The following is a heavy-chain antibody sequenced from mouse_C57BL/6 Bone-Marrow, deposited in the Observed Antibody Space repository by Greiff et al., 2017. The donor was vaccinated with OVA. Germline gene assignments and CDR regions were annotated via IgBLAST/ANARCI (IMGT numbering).Heavy chain of an antibody. V-gene: IGHV1-52*01. J-gene: IGHJ3*01. CDR2: IDPSDSDT. Sequence: VQLQQPGAELVRPGSSVKLSCKASGYTFTSYWMHWVKQRPIQGLEWIGNIDPSDSDTHYNHKFKDKATLTVDKSSSTAYMQLSSLTSEGSAVYYCARGDSGAYWGQGTLVTVSA. CDR3: ARGDSGAY. CDR1: GYTFTSYW. D-gene: IGHD1-3*01.